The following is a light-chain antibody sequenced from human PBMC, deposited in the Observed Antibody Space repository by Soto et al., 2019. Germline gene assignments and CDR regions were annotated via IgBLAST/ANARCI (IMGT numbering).Light chain of an antibody. CDR3: QQYSSLWS. CDR1: QSISSW. J-gene: IGKJ1*01. CDR2: AAS. V-gene: IGKV1-5*01. Sequence: DIHMTLSHSTLSASLGDRVIITCRASQSISSWLAWYQQKPGKAPKLLIYAASNFQSGVPPRFSGDGSETDFTLTSSSLQRDDFGTYYCQQYSSLWSFGQVTKVDI.